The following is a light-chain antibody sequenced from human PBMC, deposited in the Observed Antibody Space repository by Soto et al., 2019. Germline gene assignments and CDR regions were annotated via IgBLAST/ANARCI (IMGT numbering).Light chain of an antibody. J-gene: IGKJ1*01. Sequence: EIVMTQSPATLSVSPGERATVSCRASQSVSSNLAWYQQKPGQAPRLLIYGASTRATGIPARFSGSGSGTEFTLTISSLQSEDFAVYYCQQYNNWQWTFGQGTKVEIK. V-gene: IGKV3-15*01. CDR2: GAS. CDR3: QQYNNWQWT. CDR1: QSVSSN.